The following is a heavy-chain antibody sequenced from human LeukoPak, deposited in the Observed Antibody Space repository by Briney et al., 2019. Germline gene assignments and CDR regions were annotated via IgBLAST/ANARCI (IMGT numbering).Heavy chain of an antibody. D-gene: IGHD6-6*01. V-gene: IGHV3-66*02. CDR1: GFTVSSNY. J-gene: IGHJ4*02. CDR2: IYSGGST. CDR3: ASTVDSSSYDY. Sequence: GGSLRLSCAASGFTVSSNYMSWVRQAPGKGLEWVSVIYSGGSTYYADSVKGRFTISRDNSKNTLYPQMNSLRAEDTAVYYCASTVDSSSYDYWGQGTLVTVSS.